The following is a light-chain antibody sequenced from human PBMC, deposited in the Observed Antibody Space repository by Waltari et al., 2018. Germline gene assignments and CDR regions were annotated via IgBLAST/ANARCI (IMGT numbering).Light chain of an antibody. CDR1: QSVTSSY. CDR2: NAS. V-gene: IGKV3D-20*01. Sequence: EIVLTQSPATLSLSPGETATLSCRASQSVTSSYLAWCQQKPGLAPRLLIDNASNRATGIPDRFTGSGSGTDFTLTINKLEPEDFAVYYCQQYGSPFLTFGGGTKVEIK. J-gene: IGKJ4*01. CDR3: QQYGSPFLT.